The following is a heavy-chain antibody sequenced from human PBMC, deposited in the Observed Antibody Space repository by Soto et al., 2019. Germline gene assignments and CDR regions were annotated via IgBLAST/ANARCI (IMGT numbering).Heavy chain of an antibody. J-gene: IGHJ4*02. CDR3: AKDLPFNYDYIWGPITGFDY. Sequence: GGSLRLSCAASGFTFSSYAXSWARQAPGKGLEWVSAISGSGGSTYYADSVKGRFTISRDDSKNTLYLQMNSLRAEDTAVYYCAKDLPFNYDYIWGPITGFDYWGQGTLVTVSS. CDR1: GFTFSSYA. V-gene: IGHV3-23*01. CDR2: ISGSGGST. D-gene: IGHD3-16*01.